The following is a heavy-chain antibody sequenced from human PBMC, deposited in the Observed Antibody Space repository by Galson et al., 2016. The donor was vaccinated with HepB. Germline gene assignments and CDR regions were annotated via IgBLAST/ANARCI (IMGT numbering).Heavy chain of an antibody. J-gene: IGHJ6*02. CDR1: ELTSNNYA. Sequence: SLRLSCAASELTSNNYALHWVRQAPGKGLEWVAVIWYDGSNKYYADSEKGRFTISRDNSKNTLYLQMNGLRAEDTAVYYCAREGDDYGDYVSGDYYGMDVWGQGTTVTVSS. V-gene: IGHV3-30*19. D-gene: IGHD4-17*01. CDR2: IWYDGSNK. CDR3: AREGDDYGDYVSGDYYGMDV.